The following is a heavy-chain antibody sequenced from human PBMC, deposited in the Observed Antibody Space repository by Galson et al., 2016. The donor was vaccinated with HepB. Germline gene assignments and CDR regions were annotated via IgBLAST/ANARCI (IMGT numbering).Heavy chain of an antibody. D-gene: IGHD5-12*01. J-gene: IGHJ4*02. V-gene: IGHV1-46*01. CDR1: GYTFSSYY. CDR3: ARGADSGYDLGDY. CDR2: INPSGGFT. Sequence: SVKVSCKASGYTFSSYYMHWVRQAPGQGLEWMGIINPSGGFTTYAQTFQGRVTMTRDTSTSTFYMELSSLRSEDTAVYYCARGADSGYDLGDYWGQGTLVTVSS.